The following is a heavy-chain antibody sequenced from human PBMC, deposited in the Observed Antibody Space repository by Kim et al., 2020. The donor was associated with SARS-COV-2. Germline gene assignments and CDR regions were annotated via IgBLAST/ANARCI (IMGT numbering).Heavy chain of an antibody. D-gene: IGHD6-13*01. CDR2: INPNSGGT. J-gene: IGHJ3*02. Sequence: ASVKVSCKASGYTFKGYYIHWVRQAPGQGLELMGWINPNSGGTNFAQNFQCSVTMTRDTSTSTAYMKRRRLISDDTALYYCAREPTASAADDGFDIWGQGTMVTVAS. V-gene: IGHV1-2*02. CDR3: AREPTASAADDGFDI. CDR1: GYTFKGYY.